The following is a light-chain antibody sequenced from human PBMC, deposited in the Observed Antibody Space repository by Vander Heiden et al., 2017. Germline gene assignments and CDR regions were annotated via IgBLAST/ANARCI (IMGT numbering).Light chain of an antibody. V-gene: IGLV2-23*02. J-gene: IGLJ2*01. Sequence: QSALTQPASVSGSPGQSITISCTGTSSDVGSYNLVSWYQQHPGRAPKLMIYEVSKRPSGVSNCFSGSKSGNTASLTISGLQAEDEADYYCCSYAGSSTFGFGGGTKLTVL. CDR1: SSDVGSYNL. CDR3: CSYAGSSTFG. CDR2: EVS.